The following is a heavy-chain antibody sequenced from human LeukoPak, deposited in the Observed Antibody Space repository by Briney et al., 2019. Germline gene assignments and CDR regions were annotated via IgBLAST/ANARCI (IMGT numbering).Heavy chain of an antibody. J-gene: IGHJ4*02. D-gene: IGHD6-13*01. CDR2: IYPGDSDT. V-gene: IGHV5-51*01. CDR3: ARHASPYSSNYYFDY. Sequence: GESLKTSCKGSGYSFTSYWIGWVRQMPGKGLGWMGIIYPGDSDTRYSPSFQGQVTISADKSITTAYLQWSSLKASDTAMYYCARHASPYSSNYYFDYWGQGALVTVSS. CDR1: GYSFTSYW.